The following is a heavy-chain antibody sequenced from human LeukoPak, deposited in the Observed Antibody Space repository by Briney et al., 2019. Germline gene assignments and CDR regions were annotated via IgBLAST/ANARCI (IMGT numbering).Heavy chain of an antibody. D-gene: IGHD4-17*01. J-gene: IGHJ3*02. Sequence: TGGSLRLFCAASGFTFSSYEMNWVRQAPGKGLEWVSYISSSGSTIYYADSVKGRFTISRDNAKNSLYLQMNSLRAEDTAVYYCARDDYGDDADDAFDIWGQGTMVTVSS. CDR1: GFTFSSYE. V-gene: IGHV3-48*03. CDR2: ISSSGSTI. CDR3: ARDDYGDDADDAFDI.